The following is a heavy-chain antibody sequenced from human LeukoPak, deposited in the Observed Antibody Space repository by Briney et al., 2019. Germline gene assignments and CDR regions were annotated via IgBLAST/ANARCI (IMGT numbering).Heavy chain of an antibody. J-gene: IGHJ6*02. D-gene: IGHD3-10*01. V-gene: IGHV1-69*04. CDR2: IIPILGIA. CDR3: ARDYYGSGPKDV. CDR1: GGTFSSYT. Sequence: SVKVSCKASGGTFSSYTISWVRQAPGQGLEWMGRIIPILGIANYAQKFQGRVTITADKSTSTTYMELSSLRSEDTAVYYCARDYYGSGPKDVWGQGTTVTVSS.